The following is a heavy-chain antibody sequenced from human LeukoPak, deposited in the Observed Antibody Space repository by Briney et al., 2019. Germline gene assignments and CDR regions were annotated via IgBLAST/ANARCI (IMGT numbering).Heavy chain of an antibody. CDR3: ARAVKSRDDYNSLPYFDY. Sequence: ASVKVSCKASGYTFTSHYIHWVRQAPGQGLEWMGTINPGGGSTSYAQKFQGRVSVTRDTSTSTVYMELSSLRSEDTAVYYCARAVKSRDDYNSLPYFDYWGQGTLVTVSS. CDR2: INPGGGST. V-gene: IGHV1-46*01. D-gene: IGHD5-24*01. J-gene: IGHJ4*02. CDR1: GYTFTSHY.